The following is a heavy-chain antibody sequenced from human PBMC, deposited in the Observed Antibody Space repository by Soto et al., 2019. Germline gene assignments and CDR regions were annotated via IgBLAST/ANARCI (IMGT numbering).Heavy chain of an antibody. CDR2: IVPIVDTS. CDR1: GGTFSSYA. V-gene: IGHV1-69*12. J-gene: IGHJ4*02. CDR3: VRVVAIPGYPDN. D-gene: IGHD5-12*01. Sequence: QVQLVQSGAEVRQPASSVKVSCKTSGGTFSSYAISWVRQAPGQGLEWMGGIVPIVDTSTYAQKFQGRSTITADGSTSTAYMELSSLRSDDTSIYYCVRVVAIPGYPDNWGQGTLVTFSS.